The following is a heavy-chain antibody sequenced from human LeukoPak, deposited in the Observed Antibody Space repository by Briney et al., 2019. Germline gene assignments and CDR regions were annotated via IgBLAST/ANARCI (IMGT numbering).Heavy chain of an antibody. D-gene: IGHD6-13*01. Sequence: PGGSLRLSCAASGFTISANFMSWVRQAPGKGLEWVSLIYSVGSTFYADSVKGRFTISRDGYTNTLDLQMDSLRVDDTAVYYCARDLSGYSFGFGGDLWGQGTLVTVSS. CDR2: IYSVGST. CDR3: ARDLSGYSFGFGGDL. J-gene: IGHJ4*02. CDR1: GFTISANF. V-gene: IGHV3-66*01.